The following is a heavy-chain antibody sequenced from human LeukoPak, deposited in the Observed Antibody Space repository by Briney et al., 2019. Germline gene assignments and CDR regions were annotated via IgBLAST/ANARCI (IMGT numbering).Heavy chain of an antibody. D-gene: IGHD3-22*01. Sequence: SVKVSCKASGYTFTSYGISWVRQAPGQGLEWMGGIIPIFSQAKYPQRFKGRVNITTDESTSTAYMELSSLTSEDTAVYYCARGHSGYYDDWGQGTLVTVSS. CDR2: IIPIFSQA. CDR1: GYTFTSYG. V-gene: IGHV1-69*05. J-gene: IGHJ4*02. CDR3: ARGHSGYYDD.